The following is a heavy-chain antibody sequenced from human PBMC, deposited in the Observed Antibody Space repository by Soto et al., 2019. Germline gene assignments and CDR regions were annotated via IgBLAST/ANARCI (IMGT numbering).Heavy chain of an antibody. CDR3: ARGNKIGYYYYGMDV. CDR1: GFIFSSYA. CDR2: ISSNGVST. J-gene: IGHJ6*02. V-gene: IGHV3-64*02. Sequence: LGLSCAASGFIFSSYAMHWVRQSPWKVLEYVSAISSNGVSTYYADSVKGRFTISRDNSKNTLYLQMGSLRAEDMAVYYCARGNKIGYYYYGMDVWGQGTTVTVSS. D-gene: IGHD2-21*01.